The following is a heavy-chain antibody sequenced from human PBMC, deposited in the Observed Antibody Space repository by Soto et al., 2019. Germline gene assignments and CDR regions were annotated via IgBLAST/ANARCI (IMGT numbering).Heavy chain of an antibody. CDR2: INPNSGGT. CDR3: AREGPLSGGDYFGMDV. Sequence: QAQLVQSGAELKKPGASVKVSCRASGYTFTAFYIHWMRQAPGQGLEWLGWINPNSGGTNYAQTFQGRVTVTRDTSVNTAYMDLSSLKSDDTAVYYCAREGPLSGGDYFGMDVWGQGTTVTVSS. CDR1: GYTFTAFY. V-gene: IGHV1-2*02. J-gene: IGHJ6*02. D-gene: IGHD3-10*01.